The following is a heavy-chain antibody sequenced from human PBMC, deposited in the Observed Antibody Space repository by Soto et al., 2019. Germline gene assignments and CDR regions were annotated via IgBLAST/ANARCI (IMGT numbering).Heavy chain of an antibody. CDR2: MNPHSGDT. V-gene: IGHV1-8*01. J-gene: IGHJ4*02. CDR1: GYTFVNYE. Sequence: QVQLVQSGAEVKKPGASVKVSCKASGYTFVNYEINWVQQATGQGLEWLGWMNPHSGDTFYAQNFQGRVTMTRNTSITTAYMELNSLKSEDTAVYYCARQQAMDYWGQGTLVTVSS. CDR3: ARQQAMDY.